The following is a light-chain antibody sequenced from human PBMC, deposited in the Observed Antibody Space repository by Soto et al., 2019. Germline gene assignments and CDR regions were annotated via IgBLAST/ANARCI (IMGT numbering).Light chain of an antibody. CDR1: QSISGSY. J-gene: IGKJ1*01. CDR2: GAS. V-gene: IGKV3-20*01. CDR3: QQYGRSPPWT. Sequence: EIVLTQSPGTLSLSPGERATLSCRASQSISGSYLAWYQQKPGQAPRLLIYGASSRATGIPDRFSGSGSGTDFTLTISRLEPDDFAVYYWQQYGRSPPWTCSQGTKVEIK.